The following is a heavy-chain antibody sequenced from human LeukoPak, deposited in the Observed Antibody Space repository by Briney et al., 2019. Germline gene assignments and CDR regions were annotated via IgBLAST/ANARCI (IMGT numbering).Heavy chain of an antibody. Sequence: GGSLRLSCAASGFTFSNYSMNWVRQAPGKGLEWVSYISSSSSTIYYADSVKGRFTISRDNAKNSLYLQMNSLRAEDTAVYYCARDNGYSYENWFDPWGQGTLVTVSS. CDR1: GFTFSNYS. J-gene: IGHJ5*02. CDR2: ISSSSSTI. CDR3: ARDNGYSYENWFDP. V-gene: IGHV3-48*01. D-gene: IGHD5-18*01.